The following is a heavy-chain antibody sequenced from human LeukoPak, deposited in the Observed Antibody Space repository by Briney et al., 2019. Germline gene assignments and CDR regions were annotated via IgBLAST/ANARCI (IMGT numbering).Heavy chain of an antibody. CDR1: GFTFSDYY. Sequence: GGSLRLSCAASGFTFSDYYMSWIRQAPGTGLEWVSYISSSGSTIYYADSVKGRFTISRDNAKNSLYLQMNSLRAEDTAVYYCARDGVEMATILDYWGQGTLVTVSS. D-gene: IGHD5-24*01. CDR3: ARDGVEMATILDY. CDR2: ISSSGSTI. V-gene: IGHV3-11*01. J-gene: IGHJ4*02.